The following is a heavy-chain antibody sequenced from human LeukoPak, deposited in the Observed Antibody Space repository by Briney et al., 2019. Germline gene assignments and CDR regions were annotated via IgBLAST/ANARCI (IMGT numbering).Heavy chain of an antibody. CDR3: ARRGGLDY. J-gene: IGHJ4*02. CDR2: IYSGDSNT. Sequence: GESLKISCEGSGYSFSNYWIGWVRQMPGKGLEWMGIIYSGDSNTKYNPSFQGQVTISADKSVSTAYLQWSSLKASDTAMYYCARRGGLDYWGQGTLVTVSS. D-gene: IGHD3-10*01. V-gene: IGHV5-51*01. CDR1: GYSFSNYW.